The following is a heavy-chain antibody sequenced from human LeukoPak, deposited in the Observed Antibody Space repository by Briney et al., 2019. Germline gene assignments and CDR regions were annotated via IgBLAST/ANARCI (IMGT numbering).Heavy chain of an antibody. CDR2: IYYSGST. D-gene: IGHD6-19*01. V-gene: IGHV4-39*07. CDR3: AKPSLAVAGRYYYYYMDV. CDR1: GGSISSGSYY. J-gene: IGHJ6*03. Sequence: SQTLSLTCTVSGGSISSGSYYWGWIRQPPGKGLEWIGSIYYSGSTYYNPSLKSRVTISVGTSKNQFSLKLSSVTAADTAVYYCAKPSLAVAGRYYYYYMDVWGKGTTVTVSS.